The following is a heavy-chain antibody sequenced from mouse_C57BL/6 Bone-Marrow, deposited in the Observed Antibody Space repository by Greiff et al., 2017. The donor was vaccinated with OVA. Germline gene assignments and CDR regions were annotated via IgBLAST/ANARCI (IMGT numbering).Heavy chain of an antibody. CDR3: ARHPREGFAY. D-gene: IGHD3-3*01. Sequence: EVQLQESGGDLVKPGGSLKLSCAASGFTFSSYGMSWVRQTPDKRLEWVATISSGGSYTYYPDSVKGRFTISRDNAKNTLYLQMSSLKSEDTAMYYCARHPREGFAYWGQGTLVTVSA. CDR2: ISSGGSYT. V-gene: IGHV5-6*01. CDR1: GFTFSSYG. J-gene: IGHJ3*01.